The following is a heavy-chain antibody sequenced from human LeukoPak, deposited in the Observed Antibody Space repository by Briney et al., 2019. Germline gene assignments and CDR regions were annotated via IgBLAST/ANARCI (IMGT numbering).Heavy chain of an antibody. CDR2: IIPIFGTT. CDR3: AREGYYDGSGYYSRAHFDF. J-gene: IGHJ4*02. D-gene: IGHD3-22*01. CDR1: GGTFPNFA. Sequence: ASVKVSCKASGGTFPNFAFSWVRRAPGQGLEWMGVIIPIFGTTFYAQKFQGRVTITADESTNTAFLELSSLRSEDTALYYCAREGYYDGSGYYSRAHFDFWGQGTLVTVSS. V-gene: IGHV1-69*13.